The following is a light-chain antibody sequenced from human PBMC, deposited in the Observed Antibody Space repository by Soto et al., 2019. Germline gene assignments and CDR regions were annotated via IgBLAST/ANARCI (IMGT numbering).Light chain of an antibody. CDR1: QSVSSY. J-gene: IGKJ1*01. Sequence: DIQVTQSPSSLSGSVGNGVTIACRASQSVSSYLNWYQQKQGKAPKLLIYAASDLQSGVPSRFSGSGSGTDFTLTISSLQPEDVAIYFCQQSYSTPWTFGQGTTVEIK. V-gene: IGKV1-39*01. CDR3: QQSYSTPWT. CDR2: AAS.